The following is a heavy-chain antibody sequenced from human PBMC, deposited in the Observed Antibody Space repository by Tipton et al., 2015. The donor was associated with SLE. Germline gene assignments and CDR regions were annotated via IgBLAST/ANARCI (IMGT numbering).Heavy chain of an antibody. J-gene: IGHJ3*02. V-gene: IGHV3-21*01. Sequence: GSLRLSCAASGFTFSSYSMNWVRQAPGKGLEWVSSISSSSSYIYYADSVKGRFTISRDNAKNSLYLQMNSLRAEDTAVYYCARDKRIRPAFDIWGQGTMVTVSS. CDR1: GFTFSSYS. CDR2: ISSSSSYI. D-gene: IGHD2-15*01. CDR3: ARDKRIRPAFDI.